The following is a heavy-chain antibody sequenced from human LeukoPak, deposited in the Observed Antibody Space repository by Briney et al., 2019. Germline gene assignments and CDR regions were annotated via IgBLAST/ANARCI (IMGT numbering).Heavy chain of an antibody. Sequence: GGSLRLSCVASGLMFSDSWMSWVRQAPGKGLEWVADIDKDGSEKDYVDSVSGRFTISRDNGKNSVYLQMDSLRAEDTAVYYCATYTNWVAGDVWGQGTTVSVSS. CDR3: ATYTNWVAGDV. CDR2: IDKDGSEK. J-gene: IGHJ6*02. V-gene: IGHV3-7*01. D-gene: IGHD3-16*01. CDR1: GLMFSDSW.